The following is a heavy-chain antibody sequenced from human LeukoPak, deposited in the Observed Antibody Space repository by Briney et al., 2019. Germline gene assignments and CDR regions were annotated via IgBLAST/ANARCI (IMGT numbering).Heavy chain of an antibody. Sequence: GGSPRLSCAASGFTFDDYAMHWVRQAPGKGLEWVSSISWSSGSIGYADSVKGRFTISRDNAKNSLYLQMNSLRAEDMALYYCTKGLYGSGSYYHDAFDIWGQGTMVTVSS. CDR2: ISWSSGSI. CDR1: GFTFDDYA. D-gene: IGHD3-10*01. J-gene: IGHJ3*02. V-gene: IGHV3-9*03. CDR3: TKGLYGSGSYYHDAFDI.